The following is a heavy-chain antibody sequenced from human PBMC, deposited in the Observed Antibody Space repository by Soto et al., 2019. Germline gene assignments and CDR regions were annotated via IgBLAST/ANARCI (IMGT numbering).Heavy chain of an antibody. J-gene: IGHJ4*02. Sequence: GALRLSWAASGFTFSDYCVSWIRQAPGKGLELVSYISSNSVYTNYADSVRGRFTISRDNAKNSLYLQMNSLRAEDTAVYYCARDLEVGTCMYFFHXWGQGTRFTASX. V-gene: IGHV3-11*06. CDR2: ISSNSVYT. D-gene: IGHD1-26*01. CDR1: GFTFSDYC. CDR3: ARDLEVGTCMYFFHX.